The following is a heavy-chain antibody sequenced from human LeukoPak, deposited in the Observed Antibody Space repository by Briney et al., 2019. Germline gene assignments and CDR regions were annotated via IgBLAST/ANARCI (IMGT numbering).Heavy chain of an antibody. V-gene: IGHV3-33*01. Sequence: GGSLRLSCAASGFTFNSYGMHWVRQARGKGLEWVAVIWYDGSNKYYADSVKGRFTISRDNSKNTLYLQMNSLRAEDTAVYYCARDGDSGSAFDIWGQGTMVTVSS. J-gene: IGHJ3*02. CDR1: GFTFNSYG. CDR2: IWYDGSNK. D-gene: IGHD1-26*01. CDR3: ARDGDSGSAFDI.